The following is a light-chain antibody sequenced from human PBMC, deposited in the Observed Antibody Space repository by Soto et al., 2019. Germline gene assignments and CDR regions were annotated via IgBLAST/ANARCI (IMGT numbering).Light chain of an antibody. CDR3: QHHNSYSQT. Sequence: DIQLTQSPPTLSASVGDRVTITCRASQSIRYYLAWYQQLPGKAPKLLIYGASSLQSGVPSRFSGSGFGTEFSLTISSLQPDDFATYFCQHHNSYSQTFGQGTKVEI. J-gene: IGKJ1*01. CDR1: QSIRYY. V-gene: IGKV1-5*01. CDR2: GAS.